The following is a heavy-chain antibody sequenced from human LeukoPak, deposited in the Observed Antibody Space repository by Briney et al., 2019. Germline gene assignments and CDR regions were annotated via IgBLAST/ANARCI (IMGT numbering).Heavy chain of an antibody. D-gene: IGHD3-22*01. Sequence: GRSLRLSCAASGFTFSSYGMHWVRQAPGKGLDWVAVISYDGSHKYYADSVKGRFTISRDNSKNTLYLQMNSLRTEDAAVFYCAKGLWYYYDSSGYVDYWGQGTLVTVSS. CDR3: AKGLWYYYDSSGYVDY. V-gene: IGHV3-30*18. CDR1: GFTFSSYG. CDR2: ISYDGSHK. J-gene: IGHJ4*02.